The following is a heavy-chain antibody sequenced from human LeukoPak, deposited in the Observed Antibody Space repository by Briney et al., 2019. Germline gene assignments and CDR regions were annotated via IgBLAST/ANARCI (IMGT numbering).Heavy chain of an antibody. Sequence: SETLSLTCTVSGGSISSYYWSWIRQPPGKGLEWIGYIYYSGSTYYNPSLKSRVTISVDTSKNQFSLKLSSVTAADTAVYYCARDYGGGVWFDPWGQGTLVTVSS. CDR2: IYYSGST. V-gene: IGHV4-59*01. D-gene: IGHD4-23*01. CDR1: GGSISSYY. CDR3: ARDYGGGVWFDP. J-gene: IGHJ5*02.